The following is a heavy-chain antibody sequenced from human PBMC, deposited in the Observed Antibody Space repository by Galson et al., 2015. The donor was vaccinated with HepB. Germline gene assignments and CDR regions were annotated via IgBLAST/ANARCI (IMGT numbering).Heavy chain of an antibody. V-gene: IGHV3-30*18. CDR2: ISYDGSNK. CDR3: AKFIVRAVPAAIYYYYGMDV. CDR1: GFTFSSYG. Sequence: SLRLSCAASGFTFSSYGMHWVRQAPGKGLEWVAVISYDGSNKYYADSVKGRFTISRDNSKNTLYLQMNSLRAEDTAVYYCAKFIVRAVPAAIYYYYGMDVWGQGTTVTVSS. D-gene: IGHD2-2*01. J-gene: IGHJ6*02.